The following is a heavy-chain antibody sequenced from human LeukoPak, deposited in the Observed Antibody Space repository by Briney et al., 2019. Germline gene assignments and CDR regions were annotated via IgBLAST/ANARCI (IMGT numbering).Heavy chain of an antibody. CDR3: ARGGIAVAGTGLSSYYYYYMDV. J-gene: IGHJ6*03. CDR1: GYSISSGYY. Sequence: SETLSLTCAVSGYSISSGYYWSWIRQPPGKGLEWIGEINHSGSTNYNPSLKSRVTISVDTSKNQFSLKLSSVTAADTAVYYCARGGIAVAGTGLSSYYYYYMDVWGKGTTVTVSS. V-gene: IGHV4-34*01. CDR2: INHSGST. D-gene: IGHD6-19*01.